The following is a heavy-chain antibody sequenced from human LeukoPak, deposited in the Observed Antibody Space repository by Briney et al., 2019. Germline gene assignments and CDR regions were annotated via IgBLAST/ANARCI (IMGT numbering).Heavy chain of an antibody. CDR1: GFTFSSYS. CDR3: ARDPFDCTNGVCYTDAFDI. Sequence: GGSLRLSCAASGFTFSSYSMNWVRQAPGKGLEWVSSISSSSSYIYYADSVKGRFTISRDNSKNTLYLQMNSLRAEDTAVYYCARDPFDCTNGVCYTDAFDIWGQGTMVTVSS. CDR2: ISSSSSYI. V-gene: IGHV3-21*01. J-gene: IGHJ3*02. D-gene: IGHD2-8*01.